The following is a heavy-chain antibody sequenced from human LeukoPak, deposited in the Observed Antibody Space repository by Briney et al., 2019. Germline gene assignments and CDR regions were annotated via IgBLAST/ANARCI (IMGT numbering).Heavy chain of an antibody. CDR2: IKQDGSEK. Sequence: GGSLRLSCAASGFTFSSYWMSWVRQAPGKGLEWVANIKQDGSEKYYVDSVKGRFAISRDNTMNSLYLQMSSLRAEDTAVYYCATDRGWRTSGYYLYYFEYWGQGTLVTYSS. J-gene: IGHJ4*02. V-gene: IGHV3-7*01. CDR1: GFTFSSYW. CDR3: ATDRGWRTSGYYLYYFEY. D-gene: IGHD3-3*01.